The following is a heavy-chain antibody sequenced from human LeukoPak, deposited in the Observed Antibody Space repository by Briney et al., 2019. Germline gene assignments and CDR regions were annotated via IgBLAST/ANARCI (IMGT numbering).Heavy chain of an antibody. CDR1: GYSISSGDYY. CDR3: AREGRYCSGGHCYTLFDY. J-gene: IGHJ4*02. Sequence: PSETLSLTCTVSGYSISSGDYYWSWIRQPPGKGLEWIGYIYYSGNTYYNPSLKSRINISVDPSKNQFSLRLSSVTAADTAVYFCAREGRYCSGGHCYTLFDYWGQGTLVTVSS. D-gene: IGHD2-15*01. CDR2: IYYSGNT. V-gene: IGHV4-30-4*01.